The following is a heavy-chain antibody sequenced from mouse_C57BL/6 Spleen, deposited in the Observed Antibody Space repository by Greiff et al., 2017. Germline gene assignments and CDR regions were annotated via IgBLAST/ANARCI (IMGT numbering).Heavy chain of an antibody. J-gene: IGHJ3*01. CDR3: AREIAY. CDR1: GFTFSDYG. V-gene: IGHV5-17*01. Sequence: EVQVVESGGGLMKPGGSLKLSCAASGFTFSDYGMHWVRQAPEKGLEWVAYISSGSSTIYYADTVKGRFTISRDNAKNTLFLQMTSLRSEDTAMYYCAREIAYWGQGTLVTVSA. CDR2: ISSGSSTI.